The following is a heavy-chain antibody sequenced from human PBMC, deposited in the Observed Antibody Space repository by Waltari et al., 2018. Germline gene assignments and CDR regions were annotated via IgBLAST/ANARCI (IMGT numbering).Heavy chain of an antibody. J-gene: IGHJ4*02. CDR1: GFIVSSNY. CDR3: VGHRFGSGSYFDY. D-gene: IGHD3-10*01. Sequence: EVQVVESGGGLIQPGGSLRLSCAVSGFIVSSNYMSWLRQAPGKGLEWVSVIYSGGSSYYVDSVKGRFTISRDNSKNTIYLEMNSLRGEDTAVYFCVGHRFGSGSYFDYWGQGTPVTVSS. V-gene: IGHV3-53*01. CDR2: IYSGGSS.